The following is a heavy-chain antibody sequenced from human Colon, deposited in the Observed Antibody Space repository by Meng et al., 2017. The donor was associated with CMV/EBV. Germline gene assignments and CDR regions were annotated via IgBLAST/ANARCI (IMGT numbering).Heavy chain of an antibody. Sequence: QVHLMQSGAEMREPGASVKVSCKASGYIFNGYLIHWVRQAPGQGLEWMGWINPYSGDTIYAQKFEVGVTMTRDASITTAYLELSSLKSDDTAVYYCGTFGGDFDYWGQGTLVTVSS. D-gene: IGHD3-3*01. CDR1: GYIFNGYL. V-gene: IGHV1-2*02. CDR3: GTFGGDFDY. CDR2: INPYSGDT. J-gene: IGHJ4*02.